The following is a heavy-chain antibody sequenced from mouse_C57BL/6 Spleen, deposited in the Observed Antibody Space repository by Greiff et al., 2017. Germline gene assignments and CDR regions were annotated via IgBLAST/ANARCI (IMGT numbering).Heavy chain of an antibody. CDR1: GFSFNTYA. D-gene: IGHD1-1*02. CDR2: IRSKSNNYAT. V-gene: IGHV10-1*01. Sequence: EVHLVESGGGLVQPKGSLKLSCAASGFSFNTYAMNWVRQAPGKGLEWVARIRSKSNNYATYYADSVKDRFTISRDDSESMLYLQMNNLKTEDTAMYYCGRHGIWFDYWGQGTTLTVSS. CDR3: GRHGIWFDY. J-gene: IGHJ2*01.